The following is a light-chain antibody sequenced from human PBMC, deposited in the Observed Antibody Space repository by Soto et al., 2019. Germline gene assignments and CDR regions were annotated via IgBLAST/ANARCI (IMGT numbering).Light chain of an antibody. CDR2: GAS. V-gene: IGKV3-15*01. CDR3: QQYTTWPPIT. CDR1: QSVSDN. J-gene: IGKJ4*01. Sequence: EIVMTQSPGTLSVSPGERVTLSCRASQSVSDNLAWYQQKPGQAPRLLIYGASTRATGIPARFSGSGSGTEFTLTISSLQSEDFALYYCQQYTTWPPITFGGGTKVEI.